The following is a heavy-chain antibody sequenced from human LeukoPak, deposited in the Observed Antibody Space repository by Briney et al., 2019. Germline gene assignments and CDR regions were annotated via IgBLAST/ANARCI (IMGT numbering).Heavy chain of an antibody. CDR2: IKSKTDGGTT. CDR3: TTAPPIFGVVMPFDY. CDR1: GFSFNTYS. D-gene: IGHD3-3*01. J-gene: IGHJ4*02. Sequence: PGGSLRLSCVASGFSFNTYSMTWVRQAPGKGLEWVGRIKSKTDGGTTDYAAPVKGRFTISRDDSKNTLYLQMNSLKTEDTAVYYCTTAPPIFGVVMPFDYWGQGTLVTVSS. V-gene: IGHV3-15*01.